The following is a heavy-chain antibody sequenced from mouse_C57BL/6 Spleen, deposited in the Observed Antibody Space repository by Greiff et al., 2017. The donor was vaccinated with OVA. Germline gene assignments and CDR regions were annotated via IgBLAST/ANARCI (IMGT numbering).Heavy chain of an antibody. Sequence: VQLQQSGPGLVQPSQSLYITCTVSGFSLTSYGVHWVRQSPGKGLEWLGVIWSGGSTDYNAAFISRLGISKDNSKSQVFFKMNSLQADDTAIYYCARSLDGYYGYFDYWGQGTTLTVSS. CDR3: ARSLDGYYGYFDY. CDR1: GFSLTSYG. V-gene: IGHV2-2*01. J-gene: IGHJ2*01. CDR2: IWSGGST. D-gene: IGHD2-3*01.